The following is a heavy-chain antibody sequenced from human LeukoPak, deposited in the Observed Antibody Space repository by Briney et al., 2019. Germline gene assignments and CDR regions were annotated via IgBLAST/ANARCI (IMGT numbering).Heavy chain of an antibody. CDR1: GFTLSSYS. D-gene: IGHD3-22*01. CDR3: ARGDPYYYDSSGYRSWDY. V-gene: IGHV3-21*01. CDR2: ISSSSSYI. J-gene: IGHJ4*02. Sequence: KPGGSLRLSCAASGFTLSSYSMNWVRQAPGKGLEWVSSISSSSSYIYYADSVKGRFTISRDNAKNSLYLQMNSLRAEDTAVYYCARGDPYYYDSSGYRSWDYWGQGTLVTVSS.